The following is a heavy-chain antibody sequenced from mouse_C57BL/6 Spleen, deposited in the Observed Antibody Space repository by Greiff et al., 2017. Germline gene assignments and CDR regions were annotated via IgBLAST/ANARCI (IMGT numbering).Heavy chain of an antibody. V-gene: IGHV1-62-2*01. D-gene: IGHD2-10*01. CDR2: FYPGGGSI. CDR1: GYTFTEYT. CDR3: DRHDDFAYSGHPHYDY. Sequence: QVHLKQSGAELVKPGASVKMSCKASGYTFTEYTIHWVKQRPGQGLEWIGWFYPGGGSIKYNEKFKDKATLTADKSSSTVYMGRSILTSEDSAVFFCDRHDDFAYSGHPHYDYWGQGTTLTVSS. J-gene: IGHJ2*01.